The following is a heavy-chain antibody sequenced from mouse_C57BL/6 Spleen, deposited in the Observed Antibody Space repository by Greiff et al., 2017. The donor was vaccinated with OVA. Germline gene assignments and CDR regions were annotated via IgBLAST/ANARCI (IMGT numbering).Heavy chain of an antibody. Sequence: QVQLQQPGAELVRPGTSVKLSCKASGYTFTSYWMHWVKQRPGQGLEWIGVIDPSDSYTNYNQKFKGKATLTVDTSSSTAYMQLSSLTSEDSAVYYGARYITTVVEGFAYWGQGTLVTVSA. D-gene: IGHD1-1*01. V-gene: IGHV1-59*01. CDR3: ARYITTVVEGFAY. CDR1: GYTFTSYW. J-gene: IGHJ3*01. CDR2: IDPSDSYT.